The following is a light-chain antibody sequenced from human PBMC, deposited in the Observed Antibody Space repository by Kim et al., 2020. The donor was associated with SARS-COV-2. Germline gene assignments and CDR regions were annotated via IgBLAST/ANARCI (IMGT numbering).Light chain of an antibody. V-gene: IGKV3-20*01. Sequence: EIVLTHSPGTLSLSPGERATLSCRASQSVSNSYLAWYQQKPGQAPRLLIYGASSRATGIPDRFSGSGSGTDFTFSISRLEPEDFAVYYCQQYGSSPLTFGGGTKVDIK. CDR2: GAS. CDR3: QQYGSSPLT. J-gene: IGKJ4*01. CDR1: QSVSNSY.